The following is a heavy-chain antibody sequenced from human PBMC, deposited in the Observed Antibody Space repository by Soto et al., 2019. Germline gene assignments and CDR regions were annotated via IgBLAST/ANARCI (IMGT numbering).Heavy chain of an antibody. Sequence: SGPTLVNPTHTLTMTCIFSGFSLRTSGVGVGWIRQPPGKALEWLGFIYWNDDKRYSPSLKSRLTITKDTSKNQVVLTMTNMDPVDTATYYCAKSSSRGWYGWFDPWGPGTLVTVST. CDR2: IYWNDDK. CDR3: AKSSSRGWYGWFDP. J-gene: IGHJ5*02. V-gene: IGHV2-5*01. CDR1: GFSLRTSGVG. D-gene: IGHD6-19*01.